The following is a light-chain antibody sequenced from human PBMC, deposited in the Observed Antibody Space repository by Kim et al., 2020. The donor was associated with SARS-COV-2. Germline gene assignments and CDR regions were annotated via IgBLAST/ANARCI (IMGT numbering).Light chain of an antibody. CDR2: LYSDGRH. CDR1: SGHSSYA. Sequence: ASVKLTCTLSSGHSSYAIARHQQQPEKGPRYLMKLYSDGRHSKGDGIPDRFSGASSGAERYLIISSLQSEDEADYFCQAWGAGVRVFGGGTKVTVL. V-gene: IGLV4-69*01. J-gene: IGLJ3*02. CDR3: QAWGAGVRV.